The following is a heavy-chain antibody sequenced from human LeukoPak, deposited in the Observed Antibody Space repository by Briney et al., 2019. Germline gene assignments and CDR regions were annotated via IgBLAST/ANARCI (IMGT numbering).Heavy chain of an antibody. D-gene: IGHD3-10*01. Sequence: SETLSLTCTVSGDFITAYYWSWIRQPPGKGLEWIGEINHSGSTNYNPSLKSRVTISVDTSKNQFSLKLSSVTAADTAVYYCARAKVLLWFGGRYFDYWGQGTLVTVSS. V-gene: IGHV4-34*01. CDR3: ARAKVLLWFGGRYFDY. CDR1: GDFITAYY. J-gene: IGHJ4*02. CDR2: INHSGST.